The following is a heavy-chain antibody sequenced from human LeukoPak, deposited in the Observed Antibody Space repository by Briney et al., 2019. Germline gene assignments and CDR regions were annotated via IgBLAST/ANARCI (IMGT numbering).Heavy chain of an antibody. J-gene: IGHJ4*02. Sequence: SETLSLTCTVSGGSISSYYWSWIRQPPGKGLEWIGYIYYSGSTNYNPSLKSRVTTSVDTSKDQFSLKLSSVTAADTAVYYCARVGPPYYYDSSGYPSAHFDYWGQGTLVTVSS. CDR1: GGSISSYY. D-gene: IGHD3-22*01. CDR2: IYYSGST. V-gene: IGHV4-59*01. CDR3: ARVGPPYYYDSSGYPSAHFDY.